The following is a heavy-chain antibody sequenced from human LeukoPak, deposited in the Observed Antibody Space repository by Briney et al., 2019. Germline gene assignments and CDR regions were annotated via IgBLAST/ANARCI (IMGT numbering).Heavy chain of an antibody. V-gene: IGHV3-21*01. CDR3: ARDWSKGATDY. CDR1: GFTFSTYN. Sequence: NPGASLRLSCVTSGFTFSTYNMNWVRQAPGKGLEWVSSISGSSTYTYYADSAKGRFTISRDSAKNSLFLQMNSLRVEDTALYYCARDWSKGATDYWGQGTLVTVSS. CDR2: ISGSSTYT. J-gene: IGHJ4*02. D-gene: IGHD1-26*01.